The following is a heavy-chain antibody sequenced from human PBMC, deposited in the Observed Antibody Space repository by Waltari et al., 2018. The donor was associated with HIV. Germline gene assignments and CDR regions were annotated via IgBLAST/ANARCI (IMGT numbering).Heavy chain of an antibody. CDR1: GGSISSGSYH. J-gene: IGHJ5*02. D-gene: IGHD5-12*01. CDR2: LYTRGST. Sequence: QLQESGPGLVKPSQTLSLTCTVSGGSISSGSYHWSWIRQPAGKGLEWTGRLYTRGSTDYNPSLKSRATISGDTSKTQFSLKLSSVTAADTAVYYCARGVVGGYDLGNNWFDPWGQGTLVTVSS. V-gene: IGHV4-61*02. CDR3: ARGVVGGYDLGNNWFDP.